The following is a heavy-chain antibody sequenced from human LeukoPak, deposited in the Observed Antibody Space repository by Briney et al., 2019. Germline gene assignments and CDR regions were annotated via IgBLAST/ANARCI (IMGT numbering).Heavy chain of an antibody. V-gene: IGHV3-64*01. J-gene: IGHJ3*02. Sequence: GESLKISCAASGFTFSSYAMHWVRQAPGKGLEYVSAISSNGGSTYYANSVKGRFTISRDNSKNTLYLQMGSLRAEDMAVYYCARRDPLGAFDIWGQGTMVTVSS. CDR1: GFTFSSYA. CDR3: ARRDPLGAFDI. CDR2: ISSNGGST.